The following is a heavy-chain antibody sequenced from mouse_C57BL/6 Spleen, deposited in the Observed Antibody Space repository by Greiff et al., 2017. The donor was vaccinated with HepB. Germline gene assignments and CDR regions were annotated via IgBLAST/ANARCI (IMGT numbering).Heavy chain of an antibody. J-gene: IGHJ2*01. V-gene: IGHV2-6-1*01. CDR3: ARHGIYDGYYYFDY. CDR1: GFSLTSYG. D-gene: IGHD2-3*01. CDR2: IWSDGST. Sequence: VKLVESGPGLVAPSQSLSITCTVSGFSLTSYGVHWVRQPPGKGLEWLVVIWSDGSTTYNSALKSRLSISKDNSKSQVFLKMNSLQTDDTAMYYCARHGIYDGYYYFDYWGQGTTLTVSS.